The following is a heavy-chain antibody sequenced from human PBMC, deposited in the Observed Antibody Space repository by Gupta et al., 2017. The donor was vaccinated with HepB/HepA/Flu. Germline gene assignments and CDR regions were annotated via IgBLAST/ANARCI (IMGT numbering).Heavy chain of an antibody. Sequence: EVQLLESGGGLLQPGGSLRLSCAASGFTFSNYAMTWVRQAPGKGLEWVSEISGSGASTDYADSVKGRFTISRDNSKNTLFIKMKSPRGEDTAVDDCAREDFDFDCWGQGTLVTVSS. J-gene: IGHJ4*02. CDR2: ISGSGAST. V-gene: IGHV3-23*01. CDR1: GFTFSNYA. CDR3: AREDFDFDC. D-gene: IGHD3-3*01.